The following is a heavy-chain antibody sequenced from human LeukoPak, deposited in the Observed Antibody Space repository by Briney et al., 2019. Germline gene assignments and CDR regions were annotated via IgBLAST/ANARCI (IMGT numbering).Heavy chain of an antibody. CDR1: GGSIRSSYYY. J-gene: IGHJ4*02. Sequence: PSETLSLTCTVSGGSIRSSYYYWGWIRQPPGKGLEWIGSIYDSGSTYYNPSLKSRVTISVDTSKNQCSLKLNSVTAADTAVYYCARGAAGYSYGWGQGTLVTVSS. D-gene: IGHD5-18*01. CDR3: ARGAAGYSYG. V-gene: IGHV4-39*01. CDR2: IYDSGST.